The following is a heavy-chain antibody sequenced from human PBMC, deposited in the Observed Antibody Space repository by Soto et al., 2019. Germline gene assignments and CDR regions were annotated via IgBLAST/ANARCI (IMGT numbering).Heavy chain of an antibody. J-gene: IGHJ6*02. D-gene: IGHD2-15*01. CDR2: ISGSGGST. CDR3: AKAPSLGYCSGGSCGDYYYGMDV. V-gene: IGHV3-23*01. CDR1: GFTFSSYA. Sequence: GGSLRLSCAASGFTFSSYAMSWVRQAPGKGLEWVSAISGSGGSTYYADSVKGRFTISRDNSKNTLYLQMNSLRAEDTAVDYCAKAPSLGYCSGGSCGDYYYGMDVWGQGTTVTVSS.